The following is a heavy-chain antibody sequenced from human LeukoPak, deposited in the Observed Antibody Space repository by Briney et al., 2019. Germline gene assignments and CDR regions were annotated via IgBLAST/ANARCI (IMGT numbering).Heavy chain of an antibody. D-gene: IGHD2-2*02. CDR1: GGSISSYY. V-gene: IGHV4-59*08. Sequence: PLETLSLTCTVSGGSISSYYWSWIRQPPGKGLEWIGYIYYSGTTNYNPSLKSRVTISLDTSKNQFSLKLNSVTAADTAEYYRATSSGYTYIWFDYWGQGTLVTVSS. J-gene: IGHJ4*02. CDR2: IYYSGTT. CDR3: ATSSGYTYIWFDY.